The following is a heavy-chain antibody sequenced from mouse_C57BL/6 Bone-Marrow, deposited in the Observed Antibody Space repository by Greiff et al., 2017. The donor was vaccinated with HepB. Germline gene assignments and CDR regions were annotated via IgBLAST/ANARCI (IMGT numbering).Heavy chain of an antibody. CDR2: IWTGGGT. CDR3: ARNPSYYYGSSLYAMDY. CDR1: GFSLTSYA. D-gene: IGHD1-1*01. J-gene: IGHJ4*01. V-gene: IGHV2-9-1*01. Sequence: VQLVESGPGLVAPSQSLSITCTVSGFSLTSYAISWVRQPPGKGLEWLGVIWTGGGTNYNSALKSRLSISKDNSKSQVFLKMNSLQTDDTARYYCARNPSYYYGSSLYAMDYWGQGTSVTVSS.